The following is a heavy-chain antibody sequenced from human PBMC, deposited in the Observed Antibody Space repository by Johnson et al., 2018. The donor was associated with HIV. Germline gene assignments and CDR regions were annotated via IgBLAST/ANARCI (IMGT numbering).Heavy chain of an antibody. J-gene: IGHJ3*02. CDR2: IYSGGST. V-gene: IGHV3-66*01. CDR3: AKDQRGYCSGGSCYGGVFDI. D-gene: IGHD2-15*01. Sequence: VQLMESGGGLVKPGGSLRLSCAASGFSFSDYYMSWVRQAPGKGLEWVSVIYSGGSTYYADSVKGRFTISRENSENTLYLQMNSLRAGDTAVYYFAKDQRGYCSGGSCYGGVFDIWGQWTIVTVSS. CDR1: GFSFSDYY.